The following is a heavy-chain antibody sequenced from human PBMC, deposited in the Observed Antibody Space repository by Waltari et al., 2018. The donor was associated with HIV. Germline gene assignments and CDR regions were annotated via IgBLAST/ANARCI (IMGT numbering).Heavy chain of an antibody. Sequence: QVQLVESGGGVVQPGGSLRLPWAASGFTINSYAMHWVRQAPGRGLEWVAVISYDGNNQYYADSVKGRFTISRDTPKNTLYLQMNSLRVEDTAVFYCARVRVRAAGMDVWGQGTTVTVSS. D-gene: IGHD6-25*01. CDR2: ISYDGNNQ. J-gene: IGHJ6*02. V-gene: IGHV3-30*04. CDR1: GFTINSYA. CDR3: ARVRVRAAGMDV.